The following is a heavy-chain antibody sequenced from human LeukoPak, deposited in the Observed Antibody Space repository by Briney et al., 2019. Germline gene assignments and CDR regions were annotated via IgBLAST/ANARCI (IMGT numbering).Heavy chain of an antibody. D-gene: IGHD3-10*01. J-gene: IGHJ4*02. CDR3: ARDSTYYYDSGSSGPHYFDN. V-gene: IGHV3-30*01. CDR2: ISSGGTYE. Sequence: SGGSLRLSCAASGFTFSNYAMHWVRQAPGKGLEWVSFISSGGTYEYYADSVKGRFTISRDNSKNTLYLQLNSLRAEDTAVYYCARDSTYYYDSGSSGPHYFDNWGQGTLVTVPS. CDR1: GFTFSNYA.